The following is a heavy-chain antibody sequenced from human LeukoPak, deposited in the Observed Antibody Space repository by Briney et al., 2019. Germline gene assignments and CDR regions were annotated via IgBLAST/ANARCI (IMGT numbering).Heavy chain of an antibody. CDR1: GFNFSSYW. V-gene: IGHV3-7*01. D-gene: IGHD1/OR15-1a*01. CDR3: LVTTRSRGLDY. Sequence: GGSLRLSCAASGFNFSSYWMSWVRQAPGRGLDWVANIRQARSVQNYVDSVKGRFAISIDNPKNPVYLQMSSLRAEDTAVYCCLVTTRSRGLDYWGQGTLVTVSS. CDR2: IRQARSVQ. J-gene: IGHJ4*02.